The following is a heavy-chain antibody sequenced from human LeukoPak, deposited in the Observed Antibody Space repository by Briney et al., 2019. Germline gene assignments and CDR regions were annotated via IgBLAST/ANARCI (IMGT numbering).Heavy chain of an antibody. J-gene: IGHJ4*02. CDR3: AKYGSWGGDYFDY. CDR2: ISGSGGST. D-gene: IGHD7-27*01. CDR1: GFTFSSYG. Sequence: GGSLRLSRAASGFTFSSYGMSWVRQAPGKELEWVSAISGSGGSTYYADSVKGRFTISRDNSKNTLYLQMNSLRAEDTAIYYCAKYGSWGGDYFDYWGQGTLVTVSS. V-gene: IGHV3-23*01.